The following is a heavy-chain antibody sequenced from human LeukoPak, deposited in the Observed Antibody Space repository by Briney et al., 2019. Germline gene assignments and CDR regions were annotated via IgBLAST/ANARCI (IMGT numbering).Heavy chain of an antibody. D-gene: IGHD3-10*01. V-gene: IGHV3-74*01. CDR3: ARDRYYIFDY. CDR1: GFTFDDYA. J-gene: IGHJ4*02. CDR2: ITSDGSST. Sequence: GGSLRLSCAASGFTFDDYAMNWVRQGPGKGLEWVSRITSDGSSTIYADSVKGRFTISRDNAKSTVYLQMNSLRAEDTAVYFCARDRYYIFDYWGQGAPVTVSS.